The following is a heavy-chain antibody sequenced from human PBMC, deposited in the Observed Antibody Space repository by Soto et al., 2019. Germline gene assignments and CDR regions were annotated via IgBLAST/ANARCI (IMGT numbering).Heavy chain of an antibody. V-gene: IGHV3-23*01. CDR2: LSGSGTST. J-gene: IGHJ4*02. Sequence: GGSLRLSCAASGFSFVNYAMNWVRQAPGKGLEWVSGLSGSGTSTYYADSVKGRFTISRDNSRNTLFLQMNSLTADDTAVYYCAKATTNGGWFNPFDSWGQGALVTVSS. D-gene: IGHD6-19*01. CDR1: GFSFVNYA. CDR3: AKATTNGGWFNPFDS.